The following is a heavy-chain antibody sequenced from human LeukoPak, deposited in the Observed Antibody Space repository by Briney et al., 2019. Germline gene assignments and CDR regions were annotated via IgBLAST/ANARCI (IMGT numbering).Heavy chain of an antibody. CDR1: GFAFDEHG. J-gene: IGHJ4*02. V-gene: IGHV3-20*04. D-gene: IGHD1-14*01. CDR3: ARAPITGPFYFDY. CDR2: INWSGGST. Sequence: GGSLRLSCTASGFAFDEHGMSWVRQVPGKGLEWVSGINWSGGSTGYADPLRGRFTTSRDNAKNSLYLQMDSLRAEDTALYYCARAPITGPFYFDYWGQGTLVTVCS.